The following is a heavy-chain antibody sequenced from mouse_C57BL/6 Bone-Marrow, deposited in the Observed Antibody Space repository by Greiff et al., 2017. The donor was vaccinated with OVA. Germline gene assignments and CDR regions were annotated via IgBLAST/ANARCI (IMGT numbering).Heavy chain of an antibody. Sequence: EVQLQESGAELVKPGASVKLSCTASGFNIKDYYMHWVKQRAEQGLEWIGRIDPEDGETKYAAKFQGKATITADTSSNTAYLQLSSLTSEDTAVYYCAGWLGFAYWGQGTRVTVSA. CDR2: IDPEDGET. D-gene: IGHD2-2*01. CDR3: AGWLGFAY. V-gene: IGHV14-2*01. J-gene: IGHJ3*01. CDR1: GFNIKDYY.